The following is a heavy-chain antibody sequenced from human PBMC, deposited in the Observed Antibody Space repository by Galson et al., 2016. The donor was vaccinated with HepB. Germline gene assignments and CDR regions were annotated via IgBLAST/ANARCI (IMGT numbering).Heavy chain of an antibody. V-gene: IGHV3-15*01. D-gene: IGHD5-12*01. Sequence: SLSLSCAPSGITVRDAWMPWVRQAPGKGLEWVGRIKNRGDGGTTDYAGPVKGRFSISRDDSKNILHLQMNNLKPEDTAVYYCATVKRGPNGYDLHGFDSWGQGSLVTVSS. CDR1: GITVRDAW. CDR3: ATVKRGPNGYDLHGFDS. CDR2: IKNRGDGGTT. J-gene: IGHJ4*02.